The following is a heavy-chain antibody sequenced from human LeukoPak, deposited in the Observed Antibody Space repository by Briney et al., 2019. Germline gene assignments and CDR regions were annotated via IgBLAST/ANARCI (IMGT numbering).Heavy chain of an antibody. V-gene: IGHV1-2*02. Sequence: ASVKVSCKASGYTFTSYYMHWVRQAPGQGLEWMGWINPNSGGTNYAQKFQGRVTMTRDTSISTAYMELSRLRSDDTAVYYCARDERSGLNPAFDYWGQGTLVTASS. J-gene: IGHJ4*02. D-gene: IGHD6-19*01. CDR3: ARDERSGLNPAFDY. CDR2: INPNSGGT. CDR1: GYTFTSYY.